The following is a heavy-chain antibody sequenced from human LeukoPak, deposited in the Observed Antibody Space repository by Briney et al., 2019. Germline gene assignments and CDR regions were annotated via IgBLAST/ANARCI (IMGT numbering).Heavy chain of an antibody. J-gene: IGHJ4*02. CDR2: INHSGST. V-gene: IGHV4-34*01. CDR1: GGSFSGYY. CDR3: ARGRAASGYY. Sequence: SETLSLSCAVSGGSFSGYYWSWIRQPPGKGLEWIGEINHSGSTNYNPSLKSRVSISEDTSKNQFSLKLSTVTDVDTAEYYWARGRAASGYYWGQGTLVTVSA. D-gene: IGHD6-13*01.